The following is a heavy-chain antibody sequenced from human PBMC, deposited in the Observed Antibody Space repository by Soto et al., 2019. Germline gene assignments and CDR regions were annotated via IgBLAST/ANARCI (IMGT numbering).Heavy chain of an antibody. J-gene: IGHJ6*02. CDR3: ARSTSSPYYYYYGMDV. CDR2: IYPGDSDT. CDR1: GYSFTSYW. Sequence: PGESLKISCKGSGYSFTSYWIGWVRQMPGKGLEWMGIIYPGDSDTRYSPSFQGQVTISADKSISTAYLQWSSLKASDTAMYYCARSTSSPYYYYYGMDVWGQGTTVTVSS. D-gene: IGHD5-12*01. V-gene: IGHV5-51*01.